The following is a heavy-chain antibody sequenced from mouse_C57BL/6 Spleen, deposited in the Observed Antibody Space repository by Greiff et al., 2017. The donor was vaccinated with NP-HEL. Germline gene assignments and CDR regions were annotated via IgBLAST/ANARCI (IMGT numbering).Heavy chain of an antibody. CDR3: ARRDYGSSYDWYFDV. D-gene: IGHD1-1*01. Sequence: EVKLVESGGDLVKPGGSLKLSCAASGFTFSSYGMSWVRQTPDKRLEWVATISSGGSYTYYPDSVKGRFTISRDNAKNTLYLQMSSLKSEDTAMYYCARRDYGSSYDWYFDVWGTGTTVTVSS. J-gene: IGHJ1*03. V-gene: IGHV5-6*01. CDR1: GFTFSSYG. CDR2: ISSGGSYT.